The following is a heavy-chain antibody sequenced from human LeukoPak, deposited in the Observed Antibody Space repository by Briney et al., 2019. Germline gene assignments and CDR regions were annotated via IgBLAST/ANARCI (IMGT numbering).Heavy chain of an antibody. CDR3: ARGPYSNYWFDP. CDR2: INAGNGNT. J-gene: IGHJ5*02. Sequence: ASVKVSCKTSGYTFTSYAMHWVRLAPGQRLEWMGWINAGNGNTKYSQKFQDRVTITRDTSASTAYMELSSLRSEDTAVYFCARGPYSNYWFDPWGQGTLVTVSS. V-gene: IGHV1-3*01. D-gene: IGHD4-11*01. CDR1: GYTFTSYA.